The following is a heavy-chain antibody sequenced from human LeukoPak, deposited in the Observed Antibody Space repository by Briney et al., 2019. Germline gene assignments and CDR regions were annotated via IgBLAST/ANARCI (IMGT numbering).Heavy chain of an antibody. CDR3: SRGFYDGRGYSEPFDF. J-gene: IGHJ4*02. CDR1: GGSISSGSYY. V-gene: IGHV4-61*02. D-gene: IGHD3-22*01. CDR2: IYTSGST. Sequence: PSETLSLTCTVSGGSISSGSYYWSWIRQPAGKGLEWIGRIYTSGSTNYNPSLKSRVTISVDTSKNQFSLKLSSVTAADAALYYCSRGFYDGRGYSEPFDFWGQGILVTVSS.